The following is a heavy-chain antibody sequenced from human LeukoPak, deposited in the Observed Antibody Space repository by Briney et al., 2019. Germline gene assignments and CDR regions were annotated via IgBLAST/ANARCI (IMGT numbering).Heavy chain of an antibody. Sequence: GGSLRLSCAASGFTLSSNYMSWVRHAPGKGLGWVAVIYSGGTTYYVDSVKGRFTMSKGNSKNTLYMQMSSLRAEDAAVYYCARESGGSSALDYWRQGTLITVSS. V-gene: IGHV3-66*02. J-gene: IGHJ4*02. CDR2: IYSGGTT. D-gene: IGHD2-15*01. CDR3: ARESGGSSALDY. CDR1: GFTLSSNY.